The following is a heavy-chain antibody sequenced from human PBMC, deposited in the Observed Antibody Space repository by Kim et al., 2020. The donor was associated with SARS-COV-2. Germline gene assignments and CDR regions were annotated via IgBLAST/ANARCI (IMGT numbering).Heavy chain of an antibody. CDR2: IYNPGST. CDR3: ARGGSGSFYNALDY. Sequence: SETLSLTCSVSGGSISSYYWGWIRRPPEKGLEWIGYIYNPGSTNYNPSLKSRVTISMDTSKNQFSLKLSSVTAADTAVYYCARGGSGSFYNALDYWGQGTLVTVSS. V-gene: IGHV4-59*08. CDR1: GGSISSYY. J-gene: IGHJ4*02. D-gene: IGHD3-10*01.